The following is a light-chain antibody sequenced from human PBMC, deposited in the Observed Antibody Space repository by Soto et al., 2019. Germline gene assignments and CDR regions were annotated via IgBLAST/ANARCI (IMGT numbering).Light chain of an antibody. J-gene: IGKJ3*01. CDR2: AAS. CDR1: QTIIRY. V-gene: IGKV1-39*01. CDR3: QQSYSTLFS. Sequence: DNQMTQSPSSMSASVGDRVTITCRASQTIIRYLNWYQQKVGRAPNLLIYAASSLQSGVPSRFSGSGSGTEFTLTISSLQPEDFATYYCQQSYSTLFSFGPGTKVEIK.